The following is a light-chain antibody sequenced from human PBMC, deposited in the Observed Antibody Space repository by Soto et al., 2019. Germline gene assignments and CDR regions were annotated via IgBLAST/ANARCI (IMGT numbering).Light chain of an antibody. V-gene: IGKV1-39*01. J-gene: IGKJ1*01. CDR3: LQDYDYPRT. Sequence: DIQMTQSPSSLSTSVGDRVTITCRASQNISNYLNWYQQKPGKAPNLLIYAASSLQSGVPSRFSGSGSGTDFTLTISSLQPEDFATYYCLQDYDYPRTFGQGTKVDIK. CDR1: QNISNY. CDR2: AAS.